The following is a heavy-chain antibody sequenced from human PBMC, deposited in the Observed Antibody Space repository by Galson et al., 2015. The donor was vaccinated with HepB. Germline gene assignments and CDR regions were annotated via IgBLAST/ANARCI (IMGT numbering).Heavy chain of an antibody. CDR3: ARDEGDHDYGDYGAAYGMDV. Sequence: SLRLSCAASGFTFSSYAMHWVRQAPGKGLEWVAVISYDGSNKYYADSVKGRFTISRDNSKNTLYLQMNSLRAEDTAVYYCARDEGDHDYGDYGAAYGMDVWGQGTTVTVSS. CDR2: ISYDGSNK. CDR1: GFTFSSYA. V-gene: IGHV3-30-3*01. D-gene: IGHD4-17*01. J-gene: IGHJ6*02.